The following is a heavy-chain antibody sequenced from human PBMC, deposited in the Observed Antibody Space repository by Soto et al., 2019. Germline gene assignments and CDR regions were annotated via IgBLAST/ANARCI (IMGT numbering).Heavy chain of an antibody. D-gene: IGHD4-17*01. CDR2: ISYHGNAK. CDR3: AKDHLPTTVTTPWFDP. V-gene: IGHV3-30*18. J-gene: IGHJ5*02. CDR1: GFTFSNHG. Sequence: QVQLVGSGGGVVQPGRSLRLSCAASGFTFSNHGMHWVRQAPGKGLEWVAVISYHGNAKYYADSVKGRFTISRNNSKNTMFLQMNSLTAEDTAVYYCAKDHLPTTVTTPWFDPWGQGTLVTVSP.